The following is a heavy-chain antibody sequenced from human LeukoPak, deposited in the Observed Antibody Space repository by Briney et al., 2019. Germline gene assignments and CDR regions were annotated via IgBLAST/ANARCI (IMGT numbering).Heavy chain of an antibody. CDR1: GFTLSSYS. Sequence: GGSLRLSCAASGFTLSSYSMHWVRQAPGKGLEFVSAISRNGRNTYYGNSVKGRFTISRDNSKNTLYLQMGSLRAEDMAVYYCAREWACSSTSCLYYYYYMDVWGKGTTVTISS. V-gene: IGHV3-64*01. D-gene: IGHD2-2*01. CDR3: AREWACSSTSCLYYYYYMDV. J-gene: IGHJ6*03. CDR2: ISRNGRNT.